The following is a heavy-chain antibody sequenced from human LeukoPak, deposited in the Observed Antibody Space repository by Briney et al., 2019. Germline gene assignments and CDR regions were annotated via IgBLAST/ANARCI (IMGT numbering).Heavy chain of an antibody. CDR2: INHSGST. D-gene: IGHD5-24*01. Sequence: SDTLSLTCAVYGGSFSGYYWSWIRQPPGKGLEWIGEINHSGSTNYNPSLKSRVTISVDTSKNQFSLKLSSVTAAGTAVYYCARGVGGRRRDGYKLGFHFDYWGQGTLVTVSS. CDR1: GGSFSGYY. J-gene: IGHJ4*02. V-gene: IGHV4-34*01. CDR3: ARGVGGRRRDGYKLGFHFDY.